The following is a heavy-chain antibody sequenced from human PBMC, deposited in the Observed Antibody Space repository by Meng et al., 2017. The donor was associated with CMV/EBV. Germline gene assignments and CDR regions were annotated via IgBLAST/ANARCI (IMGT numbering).Heavy chain of an antibody. CDR1: GFTFSNVW. CDR2: IKSKTDGGTT. Sequence: GESLKISCAASGFTFSNVWMSLVRQAPGKGLEWVGRIKSKTDGGTTDYAAPVKGRFTIPRDDSKNTLYLQMNSLKTEDTAVYYCTTSTMVRGVTPHWGQGTLVTVSS. CDR3: TTSTMVRGVTPH. J-gene: IGHJ4*02. D-gene: IGHD3-10*01. V-gene: IGHV3-15*01.